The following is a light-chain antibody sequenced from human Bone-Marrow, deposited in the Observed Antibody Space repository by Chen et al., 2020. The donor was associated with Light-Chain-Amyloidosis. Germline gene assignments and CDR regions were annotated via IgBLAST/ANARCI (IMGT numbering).Light chain of an antibody. CDR3: QQFNNWPWT. J-gene: IGKJ1*01. CDR1: QSVSSS. CDR2: GAS. Sequence: EIEMTQSPATLSVSPGERATLSCRASQSVSSSLAWYQQKPGHAPRLLIYGASARATGIPARFSGSGSGTEFTLTISSMQSEDFALYYCQQFNNWPWTFGQGTKVEIK. V-gene: IGKV3-15*01.